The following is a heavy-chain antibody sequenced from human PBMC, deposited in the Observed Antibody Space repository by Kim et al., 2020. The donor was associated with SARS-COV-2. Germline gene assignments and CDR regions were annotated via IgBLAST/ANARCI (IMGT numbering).Heavy chain of an antibody. CDR1: GFTFSSYA. Sequence: GGSLRLSCAASGFTFSSYAMSWVRQAPGKGLEWVSAISGSGGNTYYADSVKGRFTISRDNSKNTLYLQMNSLRAEDTAVYYCAKSRLRIEDAFDIWGQGTMVTVSS. CDR3: AKSRLRIEDAFDI. V-gene: IGHV3-23*01. D-gene: IGHD2-15*01. J-gene: IGHJ3*02. CDR2: ISGSGGNT.